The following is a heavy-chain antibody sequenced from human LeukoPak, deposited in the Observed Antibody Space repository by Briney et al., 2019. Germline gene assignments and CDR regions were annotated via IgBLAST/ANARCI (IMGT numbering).Heavy chain of an antibody. CDR2: ISGSGGST. J-gene: IGHJ4*02. V-gene: IGHV3-23*01. D-gene: IGHD3-9*01. Sequence: GGSLRLSSAASGFTFSSYAMSWVRQAPGKGLEWVSAISGSGGSTYYADSVKGRFTISRDNSKNTLYLQMNSLRAEDTAVYYCAKPNESGYFDWLLFYFDYWGQGTLVTVSS. CDR1: GFTFSSYA. CDR3: AKPNESGYFDWLLFYFDY.